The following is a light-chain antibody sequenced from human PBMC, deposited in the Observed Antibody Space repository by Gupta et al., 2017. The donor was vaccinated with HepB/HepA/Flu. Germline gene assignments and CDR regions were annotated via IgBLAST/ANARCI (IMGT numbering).Light chain of an antibody. J-gene: IGLJ2*01. CDR2: GKN. V-gene: IGLV3-19*01. Sequence: QDPAVSVALGQTVRITCQGDSLRSYYASWYQQKPGQAPVLVIYGKNNRPPGIPDRFPGSSSGKTASLTITGAQAEEEADYYGNSRDSSGNQLVFGGGTKLTVL. CDR1: SLRSYY. CDR3: NSRDSSGNQLV.